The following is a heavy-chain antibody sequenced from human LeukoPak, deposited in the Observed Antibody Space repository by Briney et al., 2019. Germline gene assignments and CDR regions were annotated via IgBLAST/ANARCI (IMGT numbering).Heavy chain of an antibody. V-gene: IGHV4-34*01. CDR3: AREWSRLVYCSSTSCPRDWFDP. CDR2: INHSGST. D-gene: IGHD2-2*01. CDR1: GGSFSGYY. Sequence: SETLSLTCAVYGGSFSGYYWSWIRQPPGKGLEWIGEINHSGSTNYNPSLKSRVTISVDTSKNQFSLRLSSVTAVDTAVYYCAREWSRLVYCSSTSCPRDWFDPWGQGTLVTVSS. J-gene: IGHJ5*02.